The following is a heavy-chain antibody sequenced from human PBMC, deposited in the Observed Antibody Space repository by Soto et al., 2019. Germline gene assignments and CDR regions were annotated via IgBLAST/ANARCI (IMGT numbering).Heavy chain of an antibody. CDR2: INHSGST. Sequence: QVQLQQWGAGLLKPSETLSLTCAVYGGSFSGYYWSWIRQPPGKGLEWLGEINHSGSTNYNPSLKGRVTITVDTCKNQSSLKLSSVTAADTAVYYCARGWRYDSGSWVAFDYRGQGTLVTVAS. CDR1: GGSFSGYY. D-gene: IGHD6-13*01. CDR3: ARGWRYDSGSWVAFDY. V-gene: IGHV4-34*01. J-gene: IGHJ4*02.